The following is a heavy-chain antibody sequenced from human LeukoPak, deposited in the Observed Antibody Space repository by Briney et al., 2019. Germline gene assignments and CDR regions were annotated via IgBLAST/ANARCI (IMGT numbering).Heavy chain of an antibody. Sequence: GASVKVSCKASGYTFTGNYMHWVRQAPGQGLEWMGWINPTSGGINYSQKFQGRVTMTRDTSISTAYVELSRLRSDDTAVYYCARVSGSSEAAFDIWGQGTMVTVSS. D-gene: IGHD3-10*01. CDR2: INPTSGGI. CDR3: ARVSGSSEAAFDI. CDR1: GYTFTGNY. V-gene: IGHV1-2*02. J-gene: IGHJ3*02.